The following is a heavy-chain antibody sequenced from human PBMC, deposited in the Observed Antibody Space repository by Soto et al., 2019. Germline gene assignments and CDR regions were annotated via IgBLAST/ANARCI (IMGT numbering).Heavy chain of an antibody. CDR3: AKDLPGLQEARGGYDY. CDR2: ISGSGGST. Sequence: GGSLRLSCAASGFTFSSYAMSWVRQAPGKGLEWVSAISGSGGSTYYADSVKGRFTISRDNSKNTLYLQMNSLRAEDTAVYYCAKDLPGLQEARGGYDYWGQGTLVTSPQ. D-gene: IGHD3-10*01. V-gene: IGHV3-23*01. CDR1: GFTFSSYA. J-gene: IGHJ4*02.